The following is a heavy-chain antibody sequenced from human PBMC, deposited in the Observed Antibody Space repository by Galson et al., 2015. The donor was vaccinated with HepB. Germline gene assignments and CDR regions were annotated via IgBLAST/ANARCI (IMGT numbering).Heavy chain of an antibody. D-gene: IGHD4-11*01. CDR1: GFTFSSYA. Sequence: SLRLSCAASGFTFSSYAMHWVRQAPGKGLEWVAVISYDGSNKYYADSVQGRFTISRDNSKNTLYLQMNSLRVEDTAVYYCAREDYSRDYYMDVWGKGTTVTVSS. CDR2: ISYDGSNK. J-gene: IGHJ6*03. CDR3: AREDYSRDYYMDV. V-gene: IGHV3-30-3*01.